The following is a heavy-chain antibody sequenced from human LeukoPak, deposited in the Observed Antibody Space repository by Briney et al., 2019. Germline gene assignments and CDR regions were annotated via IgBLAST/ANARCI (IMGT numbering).Heavy chain of an antibody. CDR2: ISRCGRST. CDR1: GFTFSNYW. Sequence: PGGSLRLFCAASGFTFSNYWMHWVRHAPGKGLVWVSRISRCGRSTNYADSVKCRFTISRDNAKNTVFLQMNSLRAEDTAVYYCALPLRDGDFYFDYWGQGALVTVSS. V-gene: IGHV3-74*01. D-gene: IGHD4-17*01. CDR3: ALPLRDGDFYFDY. J-gene: IGHJ4*02.